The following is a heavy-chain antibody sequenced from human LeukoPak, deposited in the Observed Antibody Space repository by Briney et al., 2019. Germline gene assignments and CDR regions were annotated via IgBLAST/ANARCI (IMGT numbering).Heavy chain of an antibody. V-gene: IGHV3-11*01. CDR1: GLTFSDYY. CDR2: ISSSGSTI. J-gene: IGHJ4*02. D-gene: IGHD2-2*02. Sequence: GGSLRLSCAASGLTFSDYYMSWIRQAPGKGLEWVSYISSSGSTIYYADSVKGRFTISRDNAKNSLYLQMNSLRAEDTAVYYCATGSLGYCSSTSCYTPFDYWGQGTLVTVSS. CDR3: ATGSLGYCSSTSCYTPFDY.